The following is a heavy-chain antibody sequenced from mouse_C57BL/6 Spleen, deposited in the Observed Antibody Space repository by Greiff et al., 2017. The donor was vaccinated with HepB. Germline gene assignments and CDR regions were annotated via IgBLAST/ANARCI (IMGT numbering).Heavy chain of an antibody. Sequence: QVQLQQPGAELVKPGASVKLSCKASGYTFTSYWMHWVKQRPGQGLEWIGMIHPNSGSTNYNEKFKSKATLTVDKSSSTAYMQLSSLKSEDSAVYYCARLGVYGYDDEGYAMDYWGQGTSVTVSS. V-gene: IGHV1-64*01. CDR1: GYTFTSYW. CDR3: ARLGVYGYDDEGYAMDY. D-gene: IGHD2-2*01. CDR2: IHPNSGST. J-gene: IGHJ4*01.